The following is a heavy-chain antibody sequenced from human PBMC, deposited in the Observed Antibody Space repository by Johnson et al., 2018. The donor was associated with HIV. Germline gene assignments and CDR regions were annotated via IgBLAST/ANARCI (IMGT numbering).Heavy chain of an antibody. CDR2: ISYDGSNK. Sequence: QVQLVESGGGVVQPGRSLRLSGAASGFTFSSYGMHWVRQAPGKGLNWVAVISYDGSNKDYADSVKGRFTISRDNSKNTLYLQMNSLRVEDTALYYCARELGISSGENAFDFWGQGTMVTVSS. CDR3: ARELGISSGENAFDF. D-gene: IGHD2-15*01. CDR1: GFTFSSYG. V-gene: IGHV3-30-3*01. J-gene: IGHJ3*01.